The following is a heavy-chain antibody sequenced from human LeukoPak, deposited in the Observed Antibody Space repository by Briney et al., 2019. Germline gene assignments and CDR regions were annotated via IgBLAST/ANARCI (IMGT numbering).Heavy chain of an antibody. CDR3: ARLRVRGYDYVWGSYRTNWFDP. CDR2: INHSGST. J-gene: IGHJ5*02. V-gene: IGHV4-34*01. CDR1: GGSFSGYY. D-gene: IGHD3-16*02. Sequence: SETLSLTCAVYGGSFSGYYWSWIRQPPGKGLEGIGEINHSGSTNYNPSLKSRVTISVDTSKNQFSLKLSSVTAADTAVYYCARLRVRGYDYVWGSYRTNWFDPWGQGTLVTVSS.